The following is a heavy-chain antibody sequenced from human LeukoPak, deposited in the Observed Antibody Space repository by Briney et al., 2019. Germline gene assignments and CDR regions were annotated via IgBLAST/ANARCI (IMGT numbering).Heavy chain of an antibody. CDR3: ARHVKGIQGYYYYYYMDV. CDR2: IYYSGST. D-gene: IGHD3-10*01. V-gene: IGHV4-59*05. Sequence: SETLSLTCTVSGGSISSYYWSWIRQPPGKGLEWIGSIYYSGSTYYNPSLKSRVTISVDTSKNQFSLKLSSVTAADTAVYYCARHVKGIQGYYYYYYMDVWGKGTTVTISS. J-gene: IGHJ6*03. CDR1: GGSISSYY.